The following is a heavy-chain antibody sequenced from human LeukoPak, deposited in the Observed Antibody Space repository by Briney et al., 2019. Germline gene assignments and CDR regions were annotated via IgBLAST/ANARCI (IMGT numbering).Heavy chain of an antibody. CDR1: GYTFTGYY. CDR3: ARAHLIAAAGYNWFDP. V-gene: IGHV1-2*02. CDR2: INPNTGGT. Sequence: GASVKVSCKASGYTFTGYYIHWVRQAPGQGPEWMGYINPNTGGTKYAQKFQDRVTMTRDTSISTAYMELSRLRSDDTAVYYCARAHLIAAAGYNWFDPWGQGTLVTVSS. J-gene: IGHJ5*02. D-gene: IGHD6-13*01.